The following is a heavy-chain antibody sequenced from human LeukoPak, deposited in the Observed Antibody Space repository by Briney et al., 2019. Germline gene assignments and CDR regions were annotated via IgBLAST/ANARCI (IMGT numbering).Heavy chain of an antibody. Sequence: GGSLRLSCAASGFTVSSNYMSWVRQAPGKGLEWVSAISGGGGNTYYADSVKGRFTISRDNSKNTLYLQMNSLRAEDTAVYYCGKNRYSGSLSPFDIWGQGTMVTVSS. CDR2: ISGGGGNT. J-gene: IGHJ3*02. D-gene: IGHD1-26*01. V-gene: IGHV3-23*01. CDR1: GFTVSSNY. CDR3: GKNRYSGSLSPFDI.